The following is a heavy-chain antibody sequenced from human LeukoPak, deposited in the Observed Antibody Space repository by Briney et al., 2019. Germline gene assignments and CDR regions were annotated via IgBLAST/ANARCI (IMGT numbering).Heavy chain of an antibody. D-gene: IGHD4-23*01. V-gene: IGHV3-9*03. Sequence: GGSLRLSCAASGFTFDDYAMHWVRQRPGKGLEWVSGITWKSDVVGYAPSVKGRFTISRDNAKKSLDLELNNLIVEDMALYYCVRWPEGPWGQGTLVTVSS. CDR1: GFTFDDYA. J-gene: IGHJ5*02. CDR2: ITWKSDVV. CDR3: VRWPEGP.